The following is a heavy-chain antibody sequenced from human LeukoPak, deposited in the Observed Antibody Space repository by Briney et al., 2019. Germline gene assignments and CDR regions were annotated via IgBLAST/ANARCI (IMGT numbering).Heavy chain of an antibody. Sequence: PSETLSLTCTVSGGSISSGGYSWSWIRQPPGKGLEWIGYIYYSGSTYYNPSLKSRVTISVDTSKNQFSLKLSSVTAADTAVYYCARYYYDSSGYLYYFDYWGQGTLVTVSS. CDR2: IYYSGST. V-gene: IGHV4-30-4*07. J-gene: IGHJ4*02. D-gene: IGHD3-22*01. CDR3: ARYYYDSSGYLYYFDY. CDR1: GGSISSGGYS.